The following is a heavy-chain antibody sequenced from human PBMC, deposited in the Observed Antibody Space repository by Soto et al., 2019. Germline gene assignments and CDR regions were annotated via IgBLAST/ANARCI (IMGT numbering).Heavy chain of an antibody. D-gene: IGHD3-10*01. V-gene: IGHV3-64D*06. Sequence: PGGSLRLSCSASGFTFSNFAMHWVRQAPGKGLEYVSTISSNGGSTYYADSVKGRFTISRDNSKNTLYLQMSSLRAEDTAVYYCVKDIYGSGTSYGMDVWGQGNKVTVSS. CDR3: VKDIYGSGTSYGMDV. J-gene: IGHJ6*02. CDR2: ISSNGGST. CDR1: GFTFSNFA.